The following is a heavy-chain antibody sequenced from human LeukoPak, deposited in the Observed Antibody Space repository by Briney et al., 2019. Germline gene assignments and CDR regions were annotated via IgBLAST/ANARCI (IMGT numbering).Heavy chain of an antibody. Sequence: GASVKVSCEASGYTFTGYYMSWVRQAPGQGLEWMGWINSGSGFTKYAQKFQGRVTMTRDTSITTVYMDLTRLTSDDTAVYYCARNFDMKGFDPWGQGTLVTVSS. V-gene: IGHV1-2*02. CDR3: ARNFDMKGFDP. D-gene: IGHD3-9*01. J-gene: IGHJ5*02. CDR1: GYTFTGYY. CDR2: INSGSGFT.